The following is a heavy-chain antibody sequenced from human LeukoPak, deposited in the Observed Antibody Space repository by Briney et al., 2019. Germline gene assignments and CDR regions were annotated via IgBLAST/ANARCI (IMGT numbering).Heavy chain of an antibody. CDR1: GFTFSSYA. D-gene: IGHD3-9*01. CDR3: AKKGQQTGTDYFDY. Sequence: GGSLRLSCAASGFTFSSYAMSWVRQAPGKGLEWVSTISGSGSGTYYADSVKGRFTISRDNSKNTLYLQMNSLRAEDPAVYYCAKKGQQTGTDYFDYWGQGTLVTVSS. V-gene: IGHV3-23*01. J-gene: IGHJ4*02. CDR2: ISGSGSGT.